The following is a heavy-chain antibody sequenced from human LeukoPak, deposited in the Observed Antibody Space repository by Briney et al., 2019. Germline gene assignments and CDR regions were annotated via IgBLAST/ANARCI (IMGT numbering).Heavy chain of an antibody. CDR3: TTVRNRAPPDY. V-gene: IGHV3-15*01. CDR2: IKSKTDGGTT. CDR1: GFTFSSYS. Sequence: GGSLRLSCAASGFTFSSYSMNWVRQAPGKGLEWVGRIKSKTDGGTTDYAAPVKGRFTISRDDSKNTLYLQMNSLKTEDTAVYYCTTVRNRAPPDYWGQGTLVTVSS. J-gene: IGHJ4*02.